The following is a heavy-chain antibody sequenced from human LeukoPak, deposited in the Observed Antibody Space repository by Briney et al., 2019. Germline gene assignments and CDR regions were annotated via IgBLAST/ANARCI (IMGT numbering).Heavy chain of an antibody. D-gene: IGHD6-19*01. J-gene: IGHJ4*02. CDR1: GFTFSTYA. Sequence: PGESPRLSCAASGFTFSTYAMSWVRQAPGKGLQWVSAISGNGVGTYYADSVKGRFTISRDNPKNTLYLQMNSLRAEDTALYYCAKVVGYSSGWYGGAFDYWGQGTLVTVSS. CDR2: ISGNGVGT. CDR3: AKVVGYSSGWYGGAFDY. V-gene: IGHV3-23*01.